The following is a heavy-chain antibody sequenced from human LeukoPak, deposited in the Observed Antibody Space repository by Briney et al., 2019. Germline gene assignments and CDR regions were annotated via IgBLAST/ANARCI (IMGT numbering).Heavy chain of an antibody. CDR3: ARRWAPGSSIADNWFDP. V-gene: IGHV5-51*01. CDR1: GYSFTSYW. CDR2: IYPGDSDT. Sequence: GESLKISCKGSGYSFTSYWIGWVRQMPGKGLEWMGIIYPGDSDTRYSPSFQGQVTISADKSISTAYLQWSSLKASDTAMYYCARRWAPGSSIADNWFDPWGQGTLVTVSS. J-gene: IGHJ5*02. D-gene: IGHD6-6*01.